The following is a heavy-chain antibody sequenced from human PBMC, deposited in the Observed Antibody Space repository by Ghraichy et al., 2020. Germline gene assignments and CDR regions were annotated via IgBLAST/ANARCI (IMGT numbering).Heavy chain of an antibody. CDR2: ISGSGGST. CDR1: GFTFSSYA. D-gene: IGHD5-24*01. CDR3: AKDGGSGDGYTWYFDY. J-gene: IGHJ4*02. Sequence: GESLNISCAASGFTFSSYAMSWVRQAPGKGLEWVSAISGSGGSTYYADSVKGRFTISRDNSKNTLYLQMNSLRAEDTAVYYCAKDGGSGDGYTWYFDYWGQGTLVTVSS. V-gene: IGHV3-23*01.